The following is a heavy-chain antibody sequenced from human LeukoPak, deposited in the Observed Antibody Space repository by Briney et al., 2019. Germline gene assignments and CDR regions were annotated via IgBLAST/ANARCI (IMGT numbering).Heavy chain of an antibody. D-gene: IGHD3-22*01. V-gene: IGHV3-23*01. CDR1: GFTFSSYV. J-gene: IGHJ3*02. Sequence: TGGSLRLSCAASGFTFSSYVMSWVRQAPGKGLEWVSAISGSGGSTYYADSVKGRFTISRDNSKNTLYLQMNSLRAEDTAVYYCAKDRAFYYDSSGYYPDALDIWGQGTMVTVSS. CDR2: ISGSGGST. CDR3: AKDRAFYYDSSGYYPDALDI.